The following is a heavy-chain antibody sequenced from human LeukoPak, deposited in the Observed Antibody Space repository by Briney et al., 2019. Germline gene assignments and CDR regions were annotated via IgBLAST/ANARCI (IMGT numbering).Heavy chain of an antibody. V-gene: IGHV3-23*01. Sequence: GGSLRLSCAASGFTVSSNYMSWVRQAPGKGLEWVSAVNGRDDSTYYADSVKGRFTISRDNSKNTLYLQMNSLRAEDTAVYYCAKWGDYDILTGYYDSDYWGQGTLVTVSS. CDR2: VNGRDDST. CDR3: AKWGDYDILTGYYDSDY. D-gene: IGHD3-9*01. CDR1: GFTVSSNY. J-gene: IGHJ4*02.